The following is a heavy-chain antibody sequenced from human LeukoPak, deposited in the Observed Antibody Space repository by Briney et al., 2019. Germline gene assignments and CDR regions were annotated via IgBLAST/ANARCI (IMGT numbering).Heavy chain of an antibody. CDR1: GFTLSSYS. J-gene: IGHJ4*02. CDR2: INSGSSAI. Sequence: GGSLRLSCAASGFTLSSYSMNWVRQAPGKGLEWVSYINSGSSAIYYADSVKGRFTMSRDNAKKSLYLQMNSLRAEDTAVYYCARDLPFWRDPYTANFDHWGQGPLVPVSS. CDR3: ARDLPFWRDPYTANFDH. D-gene: IGHD5-24*01. V-gene: IGHV3-48*04.